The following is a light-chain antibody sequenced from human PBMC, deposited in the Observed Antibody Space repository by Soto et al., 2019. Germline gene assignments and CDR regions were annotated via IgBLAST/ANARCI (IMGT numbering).Light chain of an antibody. V-gene: IGKV1-5*01. J-gene: IGKJ1*01. CDR2: DAS. Sequence: DIQMTQSPSTLSASVGDRVTITCRASQSISSWLAWYQQKPGKAPKLLIYDASRLESGVPSRYSGSGSGTEFTLTISSLQPDDCATYYCQQYNSYPWTFGQGTKVEIK. CDR3: QQYNSYPWT. CDR1: QSISSW.